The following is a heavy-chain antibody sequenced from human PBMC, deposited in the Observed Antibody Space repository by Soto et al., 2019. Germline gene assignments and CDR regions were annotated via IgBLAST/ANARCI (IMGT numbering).Heavy chain of an antibody. V-gene: IGHV4-34*01. Sequence: QVQLQQWGAGLLKPSETLSLTCAVYGGSFTGYSWTWIRQPPGKGLEWIGQINHSGSTIYSTSLKSRLIISVPTSKHQFSLELSSVTAADTPVYYCARGIFRGNSYSGGWSYFDYWGQGALVTVSS. J-gene: IGHJ4*02. CDR3: ARGIFRGNSYSGGWSYFDY. CDR2: INHSGST. D-gene: IGHD2-15*01. CDR1: GGSFTGYS.